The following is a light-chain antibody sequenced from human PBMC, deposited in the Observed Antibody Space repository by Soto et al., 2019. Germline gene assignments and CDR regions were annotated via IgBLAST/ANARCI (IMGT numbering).Light chain of an antibody. CDR1: SSDVGGYNY. V-gene: IGLV2-8*01. Sequence: QSALTQPPSASGSLGQSVTISCTGTSSDVGGYNYVSWYQQHPVKAPKLIVFEVNKRPSGVPDRFSGSKSGSTASLTVSGLQPEDEAYYHCSLYAGNNYYEVFGGGTKLTVL. CDR2: EVN. J-gene: IGLJ2*01. CDR3: SLYAGNNYYEV.